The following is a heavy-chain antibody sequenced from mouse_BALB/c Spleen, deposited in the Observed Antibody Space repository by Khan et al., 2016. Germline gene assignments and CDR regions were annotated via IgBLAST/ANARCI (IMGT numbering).Heavy chain of an antibody. Sequence: EVQLQESGPGLVKPSQSLSLTCTVTGYSITSDYAWNWIRQFPGNKLEWMGYISYSGSTSYNPSLKSRLSITRDTSKNQFFLQLNSVTTEDTATYYCARGAYDRYDWYFDVWGAGTTVTVSS. CDR3: ARGAYDRYDWYFDV. D-gene: IGHD2-14*01. J-gene: IGHJ1*01. V-gene: IGHV3-2*02. CDR2: ISYSGST. CDR1: GYSITSDYA.